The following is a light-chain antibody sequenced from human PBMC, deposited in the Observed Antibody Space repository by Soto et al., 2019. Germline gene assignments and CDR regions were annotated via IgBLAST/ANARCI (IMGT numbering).Light chain of an antibody. CDR3: HQSSNCPPAIT. J-gene: IGKJ5*01. V-gene: IGKV3-11*01. CDR1: QSVSSD. CDR2: GAS. Sequence: EIRMTQSPSTLSVSAGERSTLSCRGSQSVSSDLPWYHQKPGQAPRLLIYGASSRATGIPDRFSGSGSGTDFTLTIRRLAPEAFAVSYSHQSSNCPPAITFGQGTRREIK.